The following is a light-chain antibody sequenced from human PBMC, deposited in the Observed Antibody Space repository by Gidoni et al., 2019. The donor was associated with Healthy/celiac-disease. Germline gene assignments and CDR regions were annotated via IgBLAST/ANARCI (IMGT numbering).Light chain of an antibody. CDR3: QQYGSSPGT. V-gene: IGKV3-20*01. CDR1: QSVSSSY. J-gene: IGKJ5*01. CDR2: GAS. Sequence: EIVLTQSPGHLSLSPGERANLSCTASQSVSSSYLACYQQKPGQAPRLLIYGASSRATGIPDRFSGSGSGTDFTLTISRLEPQDFAVYYCQQYGSSPGTFGQGTRLEIK.